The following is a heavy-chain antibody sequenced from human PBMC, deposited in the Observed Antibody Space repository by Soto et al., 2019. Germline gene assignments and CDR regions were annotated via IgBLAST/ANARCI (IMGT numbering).Heavy chain of an antibody. D-gene: IGHD4-17*01. CDR2: ISSSSSYI. CDR3: ARDLADYGDGN. Sequence: GASVKVSCKASGYTFTSYGISWVRQAPGKGLEWVSSISSSSSYIYYADSVKGRFTISRDNAKNSLYLQMNSLRAEDTAVYYCARDLADYGDGNWGQGTLVTVSS. V-gene: IGHV3-21*01. J-gene: IGHJ4*02. CDR1: GYTFTSYG.